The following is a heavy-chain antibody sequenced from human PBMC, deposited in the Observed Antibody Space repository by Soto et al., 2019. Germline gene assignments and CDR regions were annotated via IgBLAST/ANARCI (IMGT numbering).Heavy chain of an antibody. CDR1: GGSISSSSYY. CDR2: IYYSGST. Sequence: QLQLQESGPGLVKPSETLSLTCTVSGGSISSSSYYWGWIRQPPGKGLEWIGSIYYSGSTYYNPSLKSRVTISVDTSKHQFSLKLSSVTAADTAVYYCARHTTAVADHDAFDIWGQGTMVTVSS. V-gene: IGHV4-39*01. CDR3: ARHTTAVADHDAFDI. J-gene: IGHJ3*02. D-gene: IGHD6-19*01.